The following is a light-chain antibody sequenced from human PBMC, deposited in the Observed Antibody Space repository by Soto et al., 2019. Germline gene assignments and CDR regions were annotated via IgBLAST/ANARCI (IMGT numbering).Light chain of an antibody. J-gene: IGLJ3*02. Sequence: QTVVTQEPSFSVSPGGTVTLTCGLTSGSVSSSYYPSWYQQTPGQAPRTLIYSTNTRSSGVPDRFSGSILGNRAALTITGAQADDECDYYCVLYMGSGISVFGGGTKLTVL. CDR2: STN. V-gene: IGLV8-61*01. CDR3: VLYMGSGISV. CDR1: SGSVSSSYY.